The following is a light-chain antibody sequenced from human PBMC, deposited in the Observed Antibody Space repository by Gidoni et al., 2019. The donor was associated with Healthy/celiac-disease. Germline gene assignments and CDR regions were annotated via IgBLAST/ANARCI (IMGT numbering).Light chain of an antibody. CDR3: QSYDSSLRGWGV. CDR2: GNS. J-gene: IGLJ2*01. CDR1: SSNIGAGYD. Sequence: QSVLTQPPSVSGAPGQMVPISCTGSSSNIGAGYDVHWYQQLPGTAPKLLIYGNSHRPSGVPDRCSGAKSGTSASLAITGLQAEDEADYYCQSYDSSLRGWGVFGGGTKLTVL. V-gene: IGLV1-40*01.